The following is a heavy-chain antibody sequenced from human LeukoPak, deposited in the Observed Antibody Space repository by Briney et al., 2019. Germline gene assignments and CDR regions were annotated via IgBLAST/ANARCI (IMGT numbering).Heavy chain of an antibody. CDR2: ISGSGGST. D-gene: IGHD2-21*02. CDR3: AKDEAYCGGDCYSGTIDY. Sequence: GSLRLSCAASGFTFSIYAMSWVRQAPGKGLEWVSAISGSGGSTYYADSVKGRFTISRDNSKNTLYLQMNSLRAEDTAVYYCAKDEAYCGGDCYSGTIDYWGQGTLVTVSS. V-gene: IGHV3-23*01. J-gene: IGHJ4*02. CDR1: GFTFSIYA.